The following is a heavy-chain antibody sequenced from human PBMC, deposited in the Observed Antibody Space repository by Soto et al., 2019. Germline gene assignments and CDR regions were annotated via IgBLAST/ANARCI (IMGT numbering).Heavy chain of an antibody. CDR2: TYYRSKWYD. Sequence: QVHLQPSGPGLVKPSQTLSLTCAISGDDISSNSATWNWIRQSPSRGLEWLGRTYYRSKWYDDYAESVKSRITITADTSRSQFSLQLNSMTPDDTAVYFCARSLSGPRIFDFWGQGIPVIVSS. V-gene: IGHV6-1*01. CDR1: GDDISSNSAT. CDR3: ARSLSGPRIFDF. J-gene: IGHJ5*01.